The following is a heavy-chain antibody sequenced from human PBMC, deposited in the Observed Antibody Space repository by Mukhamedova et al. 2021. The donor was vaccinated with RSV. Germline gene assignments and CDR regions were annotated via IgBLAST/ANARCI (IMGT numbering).Heavy chain of an antibody. D-gene: IGHD5-12*01. Sequence: GWISAYNGNTNYAQKLQGRVTMTTDTSTSTAYMELRSLRSDDAAVYYCARARGRPTNTVDYWGQGTLVTVSS. CDR3: ARARGRPTNTVDY. V-gene: IGHV1-18*01. J-gene: IGHJ4*02. CDR2: ISAYNGNT.